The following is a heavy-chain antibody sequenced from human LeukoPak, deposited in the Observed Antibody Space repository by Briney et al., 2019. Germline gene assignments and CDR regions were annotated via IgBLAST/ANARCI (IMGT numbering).Heavy chain of an antibody. V-gene: IGHV4-34*01. Sequence: SETLSLTCAVYGGSFSGYYWSWIRQPPGKGLEWIGEINHSGSTNYNPSLKSRVTISVDTSKNQFSLKLSSVTAADTAVYYCARGSPGTGYSSSWSWWAVAERKYYFDYWGQGTLVTVSS. CDR1: GGSFSGYY. J-gene: IGHJ4*02. D-gene: IGHD6-13*01. CDR2: INHSGST. CDR3: ARGSPGTGYSSSWSWWAVAERKYYFDY.